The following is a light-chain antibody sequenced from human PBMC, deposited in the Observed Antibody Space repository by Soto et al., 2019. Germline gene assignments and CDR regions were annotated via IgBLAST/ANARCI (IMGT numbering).Light chain of an antibody. CDR1: QSISSW. Sequence: DIQMTQSPSTLSASVGDRVTITCRASQSISSWLAWYQKKPGKAPKILIYKASSLESGVPSRFSGSGSGTEFTLTISSLQPDDFATYYCQQYNSFPTFGQGTKVEIK. CDR3: QQYNSFPT. CDR2: KAS. V-gene: IGKV1-5*03. J-gene: IGKJ1*01.